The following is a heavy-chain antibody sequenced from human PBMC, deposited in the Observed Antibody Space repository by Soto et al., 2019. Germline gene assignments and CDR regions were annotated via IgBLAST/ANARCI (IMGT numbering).Heavy chain of an antibody. CDR2: IIPIFGTA. Sequence: SVKVSCKASGGTFSIYAISWVLQSPLQWLDWMGGIIPIFGTANYAQKFQGRVTITADKSTSTAYMELSSLRSEDTAVYYCAREGGDYGSGSYYNVEENYYYGMDVWGQRTTVTVSS. V-gene: IGHV1-69*06. CDR3: AREGGDYGSGSYYNVEENYYYGMDV. D-gene: IGHD3-10*01. J-gene: IGHJ6*02. CDR1: GGTFSIYA.